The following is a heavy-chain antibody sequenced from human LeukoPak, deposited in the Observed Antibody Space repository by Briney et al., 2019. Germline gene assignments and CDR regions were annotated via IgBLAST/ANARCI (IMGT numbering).Heavy chain of an antibody. Sequence: GGSLRLSCAAPGFTFSRHTMHWVRQAPGKGLEWVAAIWYDGSNKYYGDSVKGRFTISRDNSKNTLYLQMNSLRAEDTAAYYCARAGYGDPHFDFWGQGTLVTVSS. CDR3: ARAGYGDPHFDF. V-gene: IGHV3-33*08. J-gene: IGHJ4*02. CDR2: IWYDGSNK. D-gene: IGHD4-17*01. CDR1: GFTFSRHT.